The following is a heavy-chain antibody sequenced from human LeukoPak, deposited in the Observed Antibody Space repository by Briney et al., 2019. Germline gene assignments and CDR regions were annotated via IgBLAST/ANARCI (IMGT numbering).Heavy chain of an antibody. CDR2: ISYDGSNK. V-gene: IGHV3-30*18. CDR3: AKNGNQHYYYDYMDV. D-gene: IGHD2-2*01. J-gene: IGHJ6*03. Sequence: GGSLRLSCAASGFTFSSYGMHWVRQVPGKGLEWVAVISYDGSNKYYADSVKGRFTISRDNSKSTLYLQMNSLRAEDTAVYYCAKNGNQHYYYDYMDVWGKGTTVTVSS. CDR1: GFTFSSYG.